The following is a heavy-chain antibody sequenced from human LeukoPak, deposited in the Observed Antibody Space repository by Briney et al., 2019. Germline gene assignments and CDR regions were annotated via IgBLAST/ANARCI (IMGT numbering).Heavy chain of an antibody. CDR3: ARDAYYDILTGHYSY. D-gene: IGHD3-9*01. V-gene: IGHV3-30*04. CDR2: ISYDGSNK. CDR1: GFTFSSYA. Sequence: PGRSLRLSCAASGFTFSSYAMHWVRQAPGKGLEWVAVISYDGSNKYYADSVKGRFTISRDNSKNTLYLQMNSLRAEDTAVYYCARDAYYDILTGHYSYWGQGTLVTVSS. J-gene: IGHJ4*02.